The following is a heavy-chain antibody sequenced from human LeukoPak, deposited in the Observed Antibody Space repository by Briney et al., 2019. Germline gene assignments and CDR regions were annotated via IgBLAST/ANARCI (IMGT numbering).Heavy chain of an antibody. D-gene: IGHD6-6*01. CDR3: TRRRVTYSNSSGRSRYYFDY. CDR2: IYPSDSDR. V-gene: IGHV5-51*01. J-gene: IGHJ4*02. CDR1: GSTFSTYW. Sequence: PGASLQISCKCSGSTFSTYWIGWVRQLPGKGLEWMGIIYPSDSDRRYSPSFQGQVTMSADKSISTAYLQWSSLKASDTAMYFCTRRRVTYSNSSGRSRYYFDYWGQGTLVTVSS.